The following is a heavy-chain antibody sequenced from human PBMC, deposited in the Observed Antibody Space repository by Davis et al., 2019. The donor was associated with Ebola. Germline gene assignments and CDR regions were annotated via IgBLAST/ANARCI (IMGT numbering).Heavy chain of an antibody. CDR2: INPNSGGT. CDR3: AREMVNYFDY. Sequence: ASVKVSCKASGYTFTGYYMHWVRQAPGQGLEWMGWINPNSGGTNCAQKFQGRVTMTRDTSISTAYMEVRSLRSDDTALYYCAREMVNYFDYWGQGTRVTVSS. CDR1: GYTFTGYY. J-gene: IGHJ4*02. V-gene: IGHV1-2*02. D-gene: IGHD2-8*01.